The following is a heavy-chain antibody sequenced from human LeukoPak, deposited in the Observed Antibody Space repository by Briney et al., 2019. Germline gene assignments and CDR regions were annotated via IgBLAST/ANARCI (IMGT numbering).Heavy chain of an antibody. Sequence: ASVKVSCTASGYTFTGYYMHWVRQAPGQGLEWMGWINPNSGGTNYAQKFQGRVTMTRDTSISTAYMELSRLRSDDTAVYYYARNYKSSTNAAPDYWGQGTLVTVSS. CDR3: ARNYKSSTNAAPDY. J-gene: IGHJ4*02. V-gene: IGHV1-2*02. CDR1: GYTFTGYY. D-gene: IGHD2-2*01. CDR2: INPNSGGT.